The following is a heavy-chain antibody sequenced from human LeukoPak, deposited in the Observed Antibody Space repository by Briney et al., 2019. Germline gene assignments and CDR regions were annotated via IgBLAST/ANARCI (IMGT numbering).Heavy chain of an antibody. CDR2: IKEDGSEK. Sequence: GGSLRLSCAASGFTFNTYWMSWVRQAPGKGLEWVASIKEDGSEKYYVDSVKGRFTISRDNAKNSLYLQMNSLRAEDTALYYCARPNSFHSAGFYYYWGQGTLVTVSS. CDR1: GFTFNTYW. D-gene: IGHD3-22*01. J-gene: IGHJ4*02. V-gene: IGHV3-7*01. CDR3: ARPNSFHSAGFYYY.